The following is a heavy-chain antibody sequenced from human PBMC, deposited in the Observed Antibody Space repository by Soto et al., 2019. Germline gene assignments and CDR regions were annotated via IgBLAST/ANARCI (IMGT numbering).Heavy chain of an antibody. Sequence: GASVKVSCKTSGYIFTGYFIHWVRQTPGQGLQWLGRITPNSGDTKYGQTFQGRVTLTRDTSASTAYMELSGLRADDTALYYCVRRGYGSNSLEFWGQGTLVTVSS. CDR2: ITPNSGDT. V-gene: IGHV1-2*06. J-gene: IGHJ4*03. CDR1: GYIFTGYF. D-gene: IGHD3-10*01. CDR3: VRRGYGSNSLEF.